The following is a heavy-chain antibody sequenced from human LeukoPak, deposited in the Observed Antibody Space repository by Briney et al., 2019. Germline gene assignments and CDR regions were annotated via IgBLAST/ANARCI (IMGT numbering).Heavy chain of an antibody. CDR3: ARGLGLDY. CDR2: ISPSSGGT. CDR1: GYTFTSYY. V-gene: IGHV1-2*02. J-gene: IGHJ4*02. D-gene: IGHD4-11*01. Sequence: ASVKVSCKASGYTFTSYYMHWVRQAPGQGLEWMGWISPSSGGTKYAQKFQGRATMARDTSISTTYMELSRLTSDDTAVYYCARGLGLDYWGQGTLVTVSS.